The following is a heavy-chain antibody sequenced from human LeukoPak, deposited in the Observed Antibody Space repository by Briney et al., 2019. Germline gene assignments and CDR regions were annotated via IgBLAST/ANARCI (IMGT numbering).Heavy chain of an antibody. CDR3: ARHYYGSGSYWVYYYYMDV. Sequence: SETLSLTCAVYGGSFSGYYWSWIRQPPGKGLEWIGEINHSGSTNYNPSLKSRVTISVDTSKNQFSLKLSSVTAADTAVYYCARHYYGSGSYWVYYYYMDVWGKGTTVTISS. CDR1: GGSFSGYY. D-gene: IGHD3-10*01. V-gene: IGHV4-34*01. CDR2: INHSGST. J-gene: IGHJ6*03.